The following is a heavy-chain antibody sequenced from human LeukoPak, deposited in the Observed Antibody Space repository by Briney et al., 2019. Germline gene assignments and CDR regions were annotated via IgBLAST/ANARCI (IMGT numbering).Heavy chain of an antibody. CDR3: ARERYCSGVSCHDDFDI. Sequence: GGSLRLSCVASGFTFSDYYMSWIRQAPGRGLEWVSYISSSSSYTTYADSAKGRFTISRDSAKHSLYLQMNSLRAEDTAVYYCARERYCSGVSCHDDFDIWGQGTIVTVSS. D-gene: IGHD2-15*01. CDR1: GFTFSDYY. J-gene: IGHJ3*02. CDR2: ISSSSSYT. V-gene: IGHV3-11*06.